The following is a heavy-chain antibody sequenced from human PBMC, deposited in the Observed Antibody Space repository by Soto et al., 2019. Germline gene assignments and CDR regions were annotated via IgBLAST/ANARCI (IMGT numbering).Heavy chain of an antibody. J-gene: IGHJ6*02. D-gene: IGHD4-17*01. CDR1: GYTFTDHY. CDR3: ARGRTVNFYGMDV. CDR2: SNPHSGDT. V-gene: IGHV1-2*02. Sequence: QVQLVQSGAEVKKPGASVKVSYVASGYTFTDHYIHWVRQAPGQGLEWMGWSNPHSGDTIYAQKFQGRVTLTRDTSISTAYMELSRLRSDDTAVYYCARGRTVNFYGMDVWGQGTTVTVSS.